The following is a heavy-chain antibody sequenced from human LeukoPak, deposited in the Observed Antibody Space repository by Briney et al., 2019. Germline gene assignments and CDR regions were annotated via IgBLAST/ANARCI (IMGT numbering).Heavy chain of an antibody. V-gene: IGHV3-66*01. CDR3: ARDLGYCSGSTCYVGYFDY. J-gene: IGHJ4*02. D-gene: IGHD2-15*01. CDR1: GFTVSTNY. CDR2: IYSDGST. Sequence: PGGSLRLSCAASGFTVSTNYMNWVRQAPGRGLEWVSLIYSDGSTYYADSVKGRFTISRDNSKNTLYLQMNSLRAEDTAVYYRARDLGYCSGSTCYVGYFDYWGQGTQVTVSS.